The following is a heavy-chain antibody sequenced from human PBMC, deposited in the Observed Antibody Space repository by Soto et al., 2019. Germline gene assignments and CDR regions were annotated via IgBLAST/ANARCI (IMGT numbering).Heavy chain of an antibody. J-gene: IGHJ4*02. Sequence: GGSLRLSCAASGFTFSNAWMSWVRQAPGKGLEWVGRIKSKTDGGTTDYAAPVKGRFTISRDDSKNTLYLQINSLKTEDTAVYYCTTGGDSSSYYFDYWGQGTLVTVSS. CDR3: TTGGDSSSYYFDY. CDR1: GFTFSNAW. D-gene: IGHD6-6*01. V-gene: IGHV3-15*01. CDR2: IKSKTDGGTT.